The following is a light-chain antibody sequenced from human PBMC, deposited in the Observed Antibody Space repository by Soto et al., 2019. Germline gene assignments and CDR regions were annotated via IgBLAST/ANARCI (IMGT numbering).Light chain of an antibody. CDR2: AAS. J-gene: IGKJ3*01. CDR3: QQLNSYPLT. V-gene: IGKV1-9*01. CDR1: QGISSY. Sequence: IQLTQSPSSLSASVEDRVTITCRASQGISSYLAWYQQKPGKAPKLLIYAASTLQSGVPSRFSGSGSGTDFTLTISSLQPKDFATYYCQQLNSYPLTFGPGTKVDIK.